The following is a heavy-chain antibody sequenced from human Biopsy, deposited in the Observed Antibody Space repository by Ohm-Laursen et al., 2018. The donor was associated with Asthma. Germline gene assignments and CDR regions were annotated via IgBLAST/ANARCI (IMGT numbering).Heavy chain of an antibody. Sequence: VASVKVSCKASGYTFIGCHIHWMRQAPGQGLEWMGRINPNSGGTNYAQKFQDRVTMTRDTSISTAYMEVSRLRSDDTAVYYCARGQKSAGDRWFDPWGQGTLVTVSS. CDR2: INPNSGGT. D-gene: IGHD6-13*01. CDR1: GYTFIGCH. CDR3: ARGQKSAGDRWFDP. V-gene: IGHV1-2*06. J-gene: IGHJ5*02.